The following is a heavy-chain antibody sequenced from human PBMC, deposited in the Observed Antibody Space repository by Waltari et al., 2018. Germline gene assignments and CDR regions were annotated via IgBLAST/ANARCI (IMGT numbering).Heavy chain of an antibody. V-gene: IGHV1-46*01. Sequence: QVQLVQSGAEVNKPWASVKVSCKASGYTFTSYYMHWMRQAPGQGLEWMGIIKPSGGSTSYAQTFPGRVTMTRDTSTSTVYMELSSLRSEDTAVYYCARDSRVSEYQLLFAYWGQGTLVTVSS. D-gene: IGHD2-2*01. CDR1: GYTFTSYY. CDR2: IKPSGGST. J-gene: IGHJ4*02. CDR3: ARDSRVSEYQLLFAY.